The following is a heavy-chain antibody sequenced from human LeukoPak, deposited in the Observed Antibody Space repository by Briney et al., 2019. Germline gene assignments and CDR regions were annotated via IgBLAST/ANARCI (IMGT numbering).Heavy chain of an antibody. V-gene: IGHV4-4*07. CDR2: LHTSGST. CDR3: ARATLLVRFLETSSLGY. D-gene: IGHD3-3*01. J-gene: IGHJ4*02. CDR1: GGSISSYY. Sequence: NASETLSLTCTVSGGSISSYYWSWIRQPAGKGLEWIGRLHTSGSTNYNPSLKSRVTMSVDTSKNQFPLKLSSVTAADTAVYYCARATLLVRFLETSSLGYWGQGTLVTVSS.